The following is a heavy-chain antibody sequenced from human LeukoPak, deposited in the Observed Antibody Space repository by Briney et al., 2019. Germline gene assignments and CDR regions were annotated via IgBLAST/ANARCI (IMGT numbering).Heavy chain of an antibody. D-gene: IGHD2-15*01. CDR1: GGTFSSYA. Sequence: ASVKVSCKASGGTFSSYAISWVRQAPGQGLEWMGIINPSGGSTSYAQRFQGRVTMTRDTSTSTVYMELSSLRSEDTAVYYCARHVQDCSGGSCYSEYNWFDPWGQGALVTVSS. CDR2: INPSGGST. J-gene: IGHJ5*02. CDR3: ARHVQDCSGGSCYSEYNWFDP. V-gene: IGHV1-46*01.